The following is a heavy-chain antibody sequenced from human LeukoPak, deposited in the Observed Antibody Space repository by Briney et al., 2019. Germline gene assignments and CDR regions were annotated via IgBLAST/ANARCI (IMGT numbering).Heavy chain of an antibody. CDR3: ARSRSSTSWYYFDY. Sequence: SETLSLTCAVSGGSISSSNWWSWVRQPPGKGLEWIGEIYHSGSTNYNPSLKSRVTISVDKSKNQFSLKLSSVTAADTAVYYCARSRSSTSWYYFDYWGQGTLVTVSS. CDR1: GGSISSSNW. CDR2: IYHSGST. D-gene: IGHD2-2*01. V-gene: IGHV4-4*02. J-gene: IGHJ4*02.